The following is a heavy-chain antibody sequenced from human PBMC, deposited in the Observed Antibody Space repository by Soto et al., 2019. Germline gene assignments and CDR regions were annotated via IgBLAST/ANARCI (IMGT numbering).Heavy chain of an antibody. CDR1: GFTFSSYG. CDR2: IWYDGSNK. CDR3: AREVGLGELSSHPPRYYYYYYGMDV. V-gene: IGHV3-33*01. Sequence: PGGSLRLSCAASGFTFSSYGMHWVRQAPGKGLEWVAVIWYDGSNKYYADTVKGRFTISRDNSKNTPYLQMNSLRAEDTAEYKSAREVGLGELSSHPPRYYYYYYGMDVWGQGTTVTVSS. J-gene: IGHJ6*02. D-gene: IGHD3-16*02.